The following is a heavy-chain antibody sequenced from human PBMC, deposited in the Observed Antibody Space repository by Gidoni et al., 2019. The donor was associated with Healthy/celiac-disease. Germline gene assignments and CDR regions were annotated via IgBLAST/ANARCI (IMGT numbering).Heavy chain of an antibody. CDR1: GGSIRSSSYY. CDR2: IYYSGST. J-gene: IGHJ4*02. V-gene: IGHV4-39*01. CDR3: ARRRGHYGDNEEFDY. D-gene: IGHD4-17*01. Sequence: QLQLQESGPGLVKPSETLSLTCTVSGGSIRSSSYYWGWIRQPPGKGLEWIGSIYYSGSTYYNPSLKSRVTISVDTSKNQFSLKLSSVTAADTAVYYCARRRGHYGDNEEFDYWGQGTLVTVSS.